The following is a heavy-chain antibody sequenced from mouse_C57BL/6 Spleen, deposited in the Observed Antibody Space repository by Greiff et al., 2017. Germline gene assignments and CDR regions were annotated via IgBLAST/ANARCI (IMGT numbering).Heavy chain of an antibody. Sequence: QVQLQQPGAELVKPGASVKLSCKASGYTFTSYWMQWVKQRPGQGLEWIGEIDPSDSYTNYNQKFKGKATLTVDTSSSTAYMQLSSLTSEDSAVYYSRTAQAMFAYWGQGTLVTVSA. J-gene: IGHJ3*01. CDR2: IDPSDSYT. D-gene: IGHD3-2*02. V-gene: IGHV1-50*01. CDR3: RTAQAMFAY. CDR1: GYTFTSYW.